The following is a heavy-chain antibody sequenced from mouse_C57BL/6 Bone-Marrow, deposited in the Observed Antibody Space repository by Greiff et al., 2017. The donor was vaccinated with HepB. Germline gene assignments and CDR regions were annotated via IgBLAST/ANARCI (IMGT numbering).Heavy chain of an antibody. CDR2: INPGSGGT. J-gene: IGHJ4*01. CDR3: ASRERNDGPLYAMDY. V-gene: IGHV1-54*01. Sequence: SGAELVRPGTSVKVSCKASGYAFTNYLIEWVKQRPGQGLEWIGVINPGSGGTNYNEKFKGKATLTADTSSSTAYMQLSSLTSEDSAVYFCASRERNDGPLYAMDYWGQGTSVTVSS. CDR1: GYAFTNYL. D-gene: IGHD2-3*01.